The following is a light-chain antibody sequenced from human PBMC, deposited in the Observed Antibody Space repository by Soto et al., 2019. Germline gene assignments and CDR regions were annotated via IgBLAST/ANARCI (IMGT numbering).Light chain of an antibody. CDR1: QSVSSY. V-gene: IGKV3-11*01. CDR3: QQRGSWPIT. CDR2: DAS. Sequence: EIVLTQAAATLSLSPGERATLSCRASQSVSSYLAWYQQKPGQAPRLLIYDASNRATGIPARFSGSGSGADFTLTVSSLEPEDFAVYFCQQRGSWPITFGQGTRLEIK. J-gene: IGKJ5*01.